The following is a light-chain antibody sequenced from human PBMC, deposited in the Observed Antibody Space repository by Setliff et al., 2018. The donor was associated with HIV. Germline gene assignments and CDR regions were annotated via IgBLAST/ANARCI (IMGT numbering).Light chain of an antibody. Sequence: QSALAQPASVSGSPGQSITISCTATSSDVGAYNFVSWYQQHPGKAPKLMIYEVSNRPSGVSNRLSGSKPGNTASLTIPGLQAEDEADYFCSSYTISSTQLFGTGTKVTV. CDR2: EVS. V-gene: IGLV2-14*01. CDR3: SSYTISSTQL. J-gene: IGLJ1*01. CDR1: SSDVGAYNF.